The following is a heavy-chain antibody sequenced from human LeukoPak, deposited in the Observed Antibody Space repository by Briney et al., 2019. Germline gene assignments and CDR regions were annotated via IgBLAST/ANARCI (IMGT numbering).Heavy chain of an antibody. D-gene: IGHD3-9*01. Sequence: GESLRLSCAASGFTFSSYAMSWVRQAPGKGLEWVSAISGSGGSTYYADSVKGRFTISRDNSKNTLYLQMNSLRAEDTAVYCCAREPLDILGYSFDYWGQGTLVTVSS. CDR2: ISGSGGST. V-gene: IGHV3-23*01. CDR3: AREPLDILGYSFDY. CDR1: GFTFSSYA. J-gene: IGHJ4*02.